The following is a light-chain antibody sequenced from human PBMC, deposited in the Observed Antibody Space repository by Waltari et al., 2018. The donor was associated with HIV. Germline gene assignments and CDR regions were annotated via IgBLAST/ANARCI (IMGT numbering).Light chain of an antibody. CDR2: RNN. J-gene: IGLJ2*01. V-gene: IGLV1-47*01. CDR1: GPNIGSNF. Sequence: QSVLTQPPSASGAPGRRVTFSGPEIGPNIGSNFVYWYQQRPGTAPKLLIYRNNQRPSGVPDRFSGSKSGTSASLAISGLRSEDEADYYCAAWTDSRYVVFGGGTKLTVL. CDR3: AAWTDSRYVV.